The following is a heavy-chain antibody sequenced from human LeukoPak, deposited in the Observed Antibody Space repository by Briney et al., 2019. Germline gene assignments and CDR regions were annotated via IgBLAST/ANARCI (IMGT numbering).Heavy chain of an antibody. J-gene: IGHJ4*02. D-gene: IGHD3-22*01. CDR2: INPNSGGT. V-gene: IGHV1-2*02. CDR1: GYTFTGYY. CDR3: ARVMDSYYDSSGSDY. Sequence: ASVKVSCKASGYTFTGYYMHWVRQAPGQGLEGMGWINPNSGGTNYAQKFQGRVTMTRDTSISTAYMELSRLRSDDTAVYYCARVMDSYYDSSGSDYWGQGTLVTVSS.